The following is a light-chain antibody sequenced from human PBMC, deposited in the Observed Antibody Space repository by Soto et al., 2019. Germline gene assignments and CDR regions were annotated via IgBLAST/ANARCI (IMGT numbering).Light chain of an antibody. CDR1: QSINSE. J-gene: IGKJ2*01. V-gene: IGKV3-15*01. CDR2: GAS. CDR3: QPGHNWPLT. Sequence: EIVMTQSPATLSLSPRERAALSCRASQSINSELAWYQQKPGQPPMLLIYGASTRATGVPARFTGSESGSEFTLTISGLQSEDFAVYYCQPGHNWPLTFGQGTRLEI.